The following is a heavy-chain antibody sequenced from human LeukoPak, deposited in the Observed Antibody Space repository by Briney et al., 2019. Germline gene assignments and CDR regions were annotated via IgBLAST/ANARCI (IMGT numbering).Heavy chain of an antibody. CDR3: ARRGAVAGTLDY. D-gene: IGHD6-19*01. J-gene: IGHJ4*02. Sequence: PSETLSLTCAVYGGSFSGYYWSWIRQPPGKGLEWIGGINRSGSTNYNSSLRSRVTMSLDTSKNQFSLKLSSVTAADTAVYYCARRGAVAGTLDYWGQGTLVTVSS. CDR2: INRSGST. V-gene: IGHV4-34*01. CDR1: GGSFSGYY.